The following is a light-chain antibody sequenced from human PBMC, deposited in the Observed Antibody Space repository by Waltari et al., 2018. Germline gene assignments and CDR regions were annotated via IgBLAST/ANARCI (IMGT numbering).Light chain of an antibody. J-gene: IGKJ1*01. CDR3: QKYGTLPAT. Sequence: EIVLTQSPGTLCLSPGERATLSCRASQSVSRTLAWYQQKPGQAPRLLISYASTRATGIPDRFSGSGSGTDFSLTISRLEPEDFAVYYCQKYGTLPATFGQGTKVEIK. CDR1: QSVSRT. CDR2: YAS. V-gene: IGKV3-20*01.